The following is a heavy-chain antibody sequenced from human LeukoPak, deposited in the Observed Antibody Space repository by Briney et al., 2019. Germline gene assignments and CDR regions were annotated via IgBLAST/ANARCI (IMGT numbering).Heavy chain of an antibody. CDR1: GFSFSDYY. Sequence: PGGSLRLSCAASGFSFSDYYVIWIRQAPGRGLEYVSYISSHGSSIHYADSVKGRFTISRDNANNSLFLQMNSLRAEDTAVYYCARVKAHYGSGSYYLDAFDIWGQGTMVTVSS. CDR3: ARVKAHYGSGSYYLDAFDI. V-gene: IGHV3-11*01. CDR2: ISSHGSSI. J-gene: IGHJ3*02. D-gene: IGHD3-10*01.